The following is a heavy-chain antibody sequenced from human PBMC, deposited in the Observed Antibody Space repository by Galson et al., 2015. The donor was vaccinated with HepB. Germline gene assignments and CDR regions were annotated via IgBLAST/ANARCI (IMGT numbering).Heavy chain of an antibody. D-gene: IGHD2-2*01. CDR1: GFTFSIYA. Sequence: SLRLSCAASGFTFSIYAMHWVRQAPGKGLEWVAVISYDGSNKYYAVSVKGRFTISRDNSKNTLYLQMNSLRTEDTAVYYCARDLRYCTSTSCYFEYYFDYWGQGTLVTVSS. V-gene: IGHV3-30-3*01. J-gene: IGHJ4*02. CDR3: ARDLRYCTSTSCYFEYYFDY. CDR2: ISYDGSNK.